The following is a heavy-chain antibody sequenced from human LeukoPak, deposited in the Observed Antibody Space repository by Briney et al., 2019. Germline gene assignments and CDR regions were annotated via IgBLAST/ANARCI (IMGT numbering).Heavy chain of an antibody. D-gene: IGHD5-12*01. CDR1: GYTFTSYY. CDR2: INPSGGST. J-gene: IGHJ3*02. V-gene: IGHV1-46*01. CDR3: ARVRKWGDVVAADAFDI. Sequence: ASVKVSCKASGYTFTSYYMHWVRQAPGQGLEWMGIINPSGGSTSYAQKFQGRVTMTRDMSTGTVYMELSSLRSEDTAVYYCARVRKWGDVVAADAFDIWGQGTMVTVSS.